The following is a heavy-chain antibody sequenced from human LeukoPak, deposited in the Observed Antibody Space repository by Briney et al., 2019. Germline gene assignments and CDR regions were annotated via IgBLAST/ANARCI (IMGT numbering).Heavy chain of an antibody. CDR1: GYTFTSYD. V-gene: IGHV1-8*01. Sequence: ASVKVSCKASGYTFTSYDINWVRQATGQGLEWMGWMNPNSGNTGYAQKFRGRVTMTRNTSISTAYMELSSLTSEDTAVYYCARFSSGKTGVRPDYWGQGTLVTVFS. J-gene: IGHJ4*02. CDR3: ARFSSGKTGVRPDY. D-gene: IGHD6-6*01. CDR2: MNPNSGNT.